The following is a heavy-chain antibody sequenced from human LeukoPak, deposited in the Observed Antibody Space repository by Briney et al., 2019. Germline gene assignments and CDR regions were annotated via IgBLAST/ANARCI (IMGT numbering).Heavy chain of an antibody. D-gene: IGHD3-22*01. Sequence: PSETLSLTCAVYGGSFSGYYWSWIRQPPGKGLEWLGEINHSGSTNYNPSLKSRVTISVDTSKNQFSLKLSSVTAADTAVYYCARGRSQYYYDSSGYYDTLNGGYFDYWGQGTLVTVSS. CDR1: GGSFSGYY. V-gene: IGHV4-34*01. J-gene: IGHJ4*02. CDR2: INHSGST. CDR3: ARGRSQYYYDSSGYYDTLNGGYFDY.